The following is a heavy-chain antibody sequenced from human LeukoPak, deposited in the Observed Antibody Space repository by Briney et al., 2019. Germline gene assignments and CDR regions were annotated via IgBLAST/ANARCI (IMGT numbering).Heavy chain of an antibody. J-gene: IGHJ3*02. Sequence: PSETLSLTCTVSGGSISSGGYYWSWIRQHPGKGLEWIGYIYYSGSTYYNPSLKSRVTISVDTSKNQFSLKLSSVTAADTAVYYCARAPEYSYGKGDAFDIWGQGTMVTVSS. CDR1: GGSISSGGYY. D-gene: IGHD5-18*01. CDR3: ARAPEYSYGKGDAFDI. V-gene: IGHV4-30-4*08. CDR2: IYYSGST.